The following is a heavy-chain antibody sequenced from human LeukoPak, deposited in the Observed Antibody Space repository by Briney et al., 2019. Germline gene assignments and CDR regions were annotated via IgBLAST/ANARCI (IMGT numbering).Heavy chain of an antibody. D-gene: IGHD2-2*01. V-gene: IGHV1-46*01. CDR2: INPSGGST. CDR3: ARDMYCSSTSCYAGWDY. Sequence: GASVKVSCKASGYSLTTYYMHWVRQAPGQGLEWMAIINPSGGSTSYAQKFQGRVTMTRDTSTSTVYMELSSLRSEDTAVYYCARDMYCSSTSCYAGWDYWGQGTLVTVSS. J-gene: IGHJ4*02. CDR1: GYSLTTYY.